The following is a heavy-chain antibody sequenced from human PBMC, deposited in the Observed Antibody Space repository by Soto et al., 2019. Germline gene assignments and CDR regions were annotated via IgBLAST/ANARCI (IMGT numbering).Heavy chain of an antibody. CDR3: VGEDSSGCFDY. D-gene: IGHD6-19*01. Sequence: EVQLVESGGVVVQPGGSLRLSCAASGFTFDDYTMHWVRQAPGKGLEWVSLISWDGGSTYYADSVKGRFTISRDNSKNSLYLQMNSLRTEDTALYYCVGEDSSGCFDYWGQGTLVTVSS. V-gene: IGHV3-43*01. CDR2: ISWDGGST. CDR1: GFTFDDYT. J-gene: IGHJ4*02.